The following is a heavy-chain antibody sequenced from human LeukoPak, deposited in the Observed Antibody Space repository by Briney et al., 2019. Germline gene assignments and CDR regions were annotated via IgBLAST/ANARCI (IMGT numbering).Heavy chain of an antibody. CDR1: ELTSRGHW. Sequence: GGSLRLSCAAPELTSRGHWRPGVRQAPGKGRVGVSRFIGDGSSTNYADSVKGRFTISRDNAKNTLYLQMNGLRAEDTAVYYCARVGCSSTSCDYYYYMDVWGKGTTITVSS. CDR3: ARVGCSSTSCDYYYYMDV. J-gene: IGHJ6*03. V-gene: IGHV3-74*01. D-gene: IGHD2-2*01. CDR2: FIGDGSST.